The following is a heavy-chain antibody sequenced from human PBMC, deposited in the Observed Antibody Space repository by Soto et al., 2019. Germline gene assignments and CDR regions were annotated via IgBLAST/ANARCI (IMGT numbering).Heavy chain of an antibody. CDR3: ARGILRPNHYMDV. J-gene: IGHJ6*03. Sequence: QVQLQESGPGLVKPSQTLSLTGIVSGDSISRGGYFWTWIRQHPGKGLEWIAYIYDSGSAFYNPSLQSRVTMSVDTSKNKFSLNLRSVTAADPAVFYCARGILRPNHYMDVWGKGTAVAVSS. CDR2: IYDSGSA. D-gene: IGHD1-26*01. CDR1: GDSISRGGYF. V-gene: IGHV4-31*03.